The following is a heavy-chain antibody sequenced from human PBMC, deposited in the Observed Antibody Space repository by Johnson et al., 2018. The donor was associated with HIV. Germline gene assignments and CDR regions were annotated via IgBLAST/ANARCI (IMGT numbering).Heavy chain of an antibody. J-gene: IGHJ3*02. CDR3: VRGRISMTVVDLRGGAFDI. CDR1: GLSFSDYG. V-gene: IGHV3-30*04. D-gene: IGHD3-22*01. Sequence: QVQLVESGGGVVQPGRSVRLSCAASGLSFSDYGMHWVRQAPGKGLEWVAVISFDGSNEYYTDSVKGRFTISRDNSKNTLYLQMNSLRAEDTAIYYSVRGRISMTVVDLRGGAFDIWGQGTTVTVSS. CDR2: ISFDGSNE.